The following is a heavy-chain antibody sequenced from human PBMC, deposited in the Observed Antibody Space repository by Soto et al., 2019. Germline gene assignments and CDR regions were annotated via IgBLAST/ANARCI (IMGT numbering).Heavy chain of an antibody. D-gene: IGHD4-17*01. J-gene: IGHJ4*02. V-gene: IGHV1-69*13. CDR3: AKSAPMDAGDKYYYDF. CDR2: IIPFFGTA. CDR1: GGTFSTFG. Sequence: SVKVSCKASGGTFSTFGISWVRQAPGQGLEWMGGIIPFFGTARYSQKFEDRITITADESTNTVYMDLRSLTSEGTAIYYCAKSAPMDAGDKYYYDFWGQGALVTVSS.